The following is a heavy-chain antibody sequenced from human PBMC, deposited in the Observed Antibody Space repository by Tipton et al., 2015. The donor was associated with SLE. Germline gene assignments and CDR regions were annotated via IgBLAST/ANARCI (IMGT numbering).Heavy chain of an antibody. V-gene: IGHV3-30*02. J-gene: IGHJ6*02. CDR3: AKDGARGYYYYGMDV. Sequence: SLRLSCAASGFTFSSYWMSWVRQAPGKGLEWVAFIRYDGSNKYYADSVKGQFTISRDNSTNTLYLQMNSLRAEDTAVYYCAKDGARGYYYYGMDVWGQGTTVTVSS. D-gene: IGHD3-16*01. CDR1: GFTFSSYW. CDR2: IRYDGSNK.